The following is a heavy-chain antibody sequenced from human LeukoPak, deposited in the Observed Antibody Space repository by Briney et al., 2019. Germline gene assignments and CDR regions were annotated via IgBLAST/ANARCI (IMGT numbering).Heavy chain of an antibody. CDR3: ASSNYCSGGSCYPGDAFDI. CDR1: GYTFTSYA. V-gene: IGHV1-3*01. D-gene: IGHD2-15*01. Sequence: GASVKVSCKASGYTFTSYAMHWVRQAPGQRLEWMGWINAGNGNTKYSQKFQGRVTITRDTSASTAYMELSSLRSEDTAVYYCASSNYCSGGSCYPGDAFDIWGQGTMVTVSS. J-gene: IGHJ3*02. CDR2: INAGNGNT.